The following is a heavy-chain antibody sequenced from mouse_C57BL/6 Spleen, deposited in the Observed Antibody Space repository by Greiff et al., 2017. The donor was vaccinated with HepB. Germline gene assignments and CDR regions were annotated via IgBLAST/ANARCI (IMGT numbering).Heavy chain of an antibody. J-gene: IGHJ1*03. CDR1: GYTFTSYW. CDR3: ARRYYGSEGWYFDV. Sequence: QVQLQQPGAELVKPGASVKLSCKASGYTFTSYWMHWVKQRPGQGLEWIGMIHPNSGSTNYNEKFKSKATLTVDKSSSTAYMQLSSLTSEDSAVYYGARRYYGSEGWYFDVWGTGTTVTVSS. D-gene: IGHD1-1*01. CDR2: IHPNSGST. V-gene: IGHV1-64*01.